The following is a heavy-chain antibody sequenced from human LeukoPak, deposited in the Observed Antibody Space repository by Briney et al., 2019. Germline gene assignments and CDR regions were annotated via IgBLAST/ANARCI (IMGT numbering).Heavy chain of an antibody. D-gene: IGHD3-10*01. J-gene: IGHJ4*02. V-gene: IGHV4-4*02. CDR2: IYHSGST. CDR3: VAEEYGTGSYYKSAF. CDR1: GGSISSSNW. Sequence: PSETLSLTCAVSGGSISSSNWWSWVRQPPGKGLEWIGEIYHSGSTNYNPSLKSRVTISVDKSKNQFSLKLTSVTAADTAVYYCVAEEYGTGSYYKSAFWGKGALVTVSS.